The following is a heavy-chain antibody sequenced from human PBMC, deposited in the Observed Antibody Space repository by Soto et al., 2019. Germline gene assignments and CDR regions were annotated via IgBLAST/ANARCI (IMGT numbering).Heavy chain of an antibody. V-gene: IGHV2-70*04. CDR3: VRTAGYYRGRHFDH. CDR2: IDWDDDK. J-gene: IGHJ4*01. Sequence: ASGPTLVNPTQTLTLTCTFSGFSLSSVGMRVSWVLQPPGKALEWLARIDWDDDKFYRRSVTTRLAIFKHSSKNQVVLIMTNMDPVDTATYYCVRTAGYYRGRHFDHWRHGTLVTVSS. CDR1: GFSLSSVGMR. D-gene: IGHD3-10*01.